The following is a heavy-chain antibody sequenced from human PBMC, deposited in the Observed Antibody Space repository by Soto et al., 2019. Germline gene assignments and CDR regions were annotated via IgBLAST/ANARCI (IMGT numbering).Heavy chain of an antibody. V-gene: IGHV1-24*01. CDR3: ARDQRFYGMDV. D-gene: IGHD3-3*01. CDR2: FDPEDGET. Sequence: ASVKVSCKVSGYTLTELSMHWVRQAPGKGLEWMGGFDPEDGETIYAQKFQGRVTITADESTSTAYMELSSLRSEDTAVYYCARDQRFYGMDVWGQGTTVTVSS. J-gene: IGHJ6*02. CDR1: GYTLTELS.